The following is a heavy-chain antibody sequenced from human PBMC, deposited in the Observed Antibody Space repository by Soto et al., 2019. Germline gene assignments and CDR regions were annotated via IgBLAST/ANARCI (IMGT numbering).Heavy chain of an antibody. D-gene: IGHD6-19*01. CDR2: ISSSGSGSTI. J-gene: IGHJ4*02. Sequence: GGSLRLSCAASGFTFSRHEMNWVRQAPGKGLEWVSYISSSGSGSTIYYADSVKGRFTVSRDNAKNSLYLQMNSLRAEDTAIYYCARGGAVAGTSYFDFWGQGTLVTVS. V-gene: IGHV3-48*03. CDR3: ARGGAVAGTSYFDF. CDR1: GFTFSRHE.